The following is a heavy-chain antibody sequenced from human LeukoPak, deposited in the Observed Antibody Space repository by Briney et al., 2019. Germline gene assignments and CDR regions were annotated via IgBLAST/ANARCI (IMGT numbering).Heavy chain of an antibody. V-gene: IGHV1-18*01. D-gene: IGHD6-13*01. CDR2: ISAYNGNT. CDR3: ARDGRPIAAAEGNWFDP. CDR1: GYTFTSYG. J-gene: IGHJ5*02. Sequence: ASVKVSCKASGYTFTSYGISWVRQPPGQGLEWMGWISAYNGNTNYAQKLQGRVTMTTDTSTSTAYMELRSLRSDDTAVYYCARDGRPIAAAEGNWFDPWGQGTLVTVSS.